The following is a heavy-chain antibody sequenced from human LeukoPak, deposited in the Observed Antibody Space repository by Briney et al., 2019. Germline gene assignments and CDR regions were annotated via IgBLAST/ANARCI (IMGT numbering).Heavy chain of an antibody. D-gene: IGHD3-22*01. Sequence: GGSLRLSCAASGITFSNYAMNWVRWAPGKGLEWVSTISGSGGSAYYVDSVKGRFTISRDNSRNTLYLQMNSLRAEDTAVYYCATNYYDSSRAASDYWGQGTLVTVSS. CDR3: ATNYYDSSRAASDY. V-gene: IGHV3-23*01. J-gene: IGHJ4*02. CDR2: ISGSGGSA. CDR1: GITFSNYA.